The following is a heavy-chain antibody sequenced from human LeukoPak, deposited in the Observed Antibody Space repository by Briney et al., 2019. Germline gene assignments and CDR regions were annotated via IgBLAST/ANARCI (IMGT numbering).Heavy chain of an antibody. J-gene: IGHJ6*02. Sequence: SVKVSCKASGGAFSSYAISWVRQAPGQGLEWMGGIIPIVDTANYAQKFQGRVTITADESTSTAYMELSSLRSEDTAVYYCARVSIAARLNYYYGMDVWGQGTTVTVSS. CDR1: GGAFSSYA. V-gene: IGHV1-69*13. CDR3: ARVSIAARLNYYYGMDV. D-gene: IGHD6-6*01. CDR2: IIPIVDTA.